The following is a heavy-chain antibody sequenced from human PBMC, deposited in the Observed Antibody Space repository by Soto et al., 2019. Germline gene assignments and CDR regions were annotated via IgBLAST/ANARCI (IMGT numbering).Heavy chain of an antibody. CDR2: MYNIGST. V-gene: IGHV4-59*01. CDR1: GGSISSYY. CDR3: ARDLWGYCGADCYPLDV. J-gene: IGHJ6*02. Sequence: QVRLQESGPGLVKPSETLSLTCTVSGGSISSYYWSWIRQPPGKGLEWIGYMYNIGSTIYNPSLNSRVAISVDTSKNQFSLKLNSVPAADTAVYYCARDLWGYCGADCYPLDVWGQGTTVTVSS. D-gene: IGHD2-21*02.